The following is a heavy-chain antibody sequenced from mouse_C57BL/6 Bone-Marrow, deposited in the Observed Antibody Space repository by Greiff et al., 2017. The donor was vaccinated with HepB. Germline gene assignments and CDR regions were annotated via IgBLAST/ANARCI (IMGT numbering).Heavy chain of an antibody. D-gene: IGHD2-4*01. CDR1: GYTFTSYG. CDR3: AVYYDYVFDY. CDR2: IYPRSGNT. Sequence: QVQLKESGAELARPGASVKLSCKASGYTFTSYGISWVKQRTGQGLEWIGEIYPRSGNTYYNEKFKGKATLTADKSSSTAYMELRSLTSEDSAVYFCAVYYDYVFDYWGQGTTLTVSS. V-gene: IGHV1-81*01. J-gene: IGHJ2*01.